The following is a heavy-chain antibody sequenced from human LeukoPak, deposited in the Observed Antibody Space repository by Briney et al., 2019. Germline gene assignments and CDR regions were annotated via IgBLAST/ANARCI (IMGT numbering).Heavy chain of an antibody. J-gene: IGHJ4*02. CDR2: ISSGGYI. CDR3: ARRFDS. CDR1: GFTVSSFD. Sequence: GGSLRLSCAASGFTVSSFDMNWVRQAPGKGLQWVSSISSGGYIHYADSVKGRFTISRDNAKNSLYLQMNNLRAEDTVVYYCARRFDSWGQGTLVTVSS. V-gene: IGHV3-48*03.